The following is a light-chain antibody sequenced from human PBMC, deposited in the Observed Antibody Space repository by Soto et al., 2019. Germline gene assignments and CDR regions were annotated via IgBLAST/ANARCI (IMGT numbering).Light chain of an antibody. CDR2: ASS. J-gene: IGKJ1*01. CDR3: QQSYSTLWT. Sequence: DNQMTQSPSSLSSSIGDRVSITCRTSQSISSYLSWYQQKPGKAPNLLIYASSTLQSGVPSRFSGSGSGTDFTLTISSLQPEDFATYYCQQSYSTLWTFGQGTKVDIK. CDR1: QSISSY. V-gene: IGKV1-39*01.